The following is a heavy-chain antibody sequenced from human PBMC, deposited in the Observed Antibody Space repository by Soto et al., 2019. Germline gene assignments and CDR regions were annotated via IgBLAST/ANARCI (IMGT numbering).Heavy chain of an antibody. CDR3: VRGCRHDYGDREAGY. CDR1: GFAFSTYW. CDR2: MNADGSQI. Sequence: EVQLVESGGGLVQPGGSLRLSYAASGFAFSTYWMSWIRQAPGKGLEWIANMNADGSQINYVDSVKGRFTISRDNAKNSLFLQMNSLRAEDTAVYYCVRGCRHDYGDREAGYWSPGTLVTVSS. J-gene: IGHJ4*02. V-gene: IGHV3-7*01. D-gene: IGHD4-17*01.